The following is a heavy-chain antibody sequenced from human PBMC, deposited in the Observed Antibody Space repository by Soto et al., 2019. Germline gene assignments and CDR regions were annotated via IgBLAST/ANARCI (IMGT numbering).Heavy chain of an antibody. D-gene: IGHD2-15*01. V-gene: IGHV4-59*01. CDR1: GGSISSYY. CDR3: ARDIVVVVAATGHKYNWFDP. J-gene: IGHJ5*02. CDR2: IYYSGST. Sequence: PSETLSLTYTVSGGSISSYYWSWIRQPPGKGLEWIGYIYYSGSTNYNPSLKSRVTISVDTSKNQFSLKLSSVTAADTAVYYCARDIVVVVAATGHKYNWFDPWGQGTLVTVSS.